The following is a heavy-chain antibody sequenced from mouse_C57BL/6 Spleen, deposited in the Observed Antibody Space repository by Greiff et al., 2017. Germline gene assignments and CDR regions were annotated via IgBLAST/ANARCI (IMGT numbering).Heavy chain of an antibody. CDR2: IDPSDSET. V-gene: IGHV1-52*01. CDR3: ARGGTTVVAEGNYAMDD. CDR1: GYTFTSYW. Sequence: QVQLQQPGAELVRPGSSVKLSCKASGYTFTSYWMHWVKQRPIQGLEWIGNIDPSDSETHYNQKFKDKATLTVDKSSSTAYMQLSSLTSEDSAVYYCARGGTTVVAEGNYAMDDWGQGTSVTVSS. J-gene: IGHJ4*01. D-gene: IGHD1-1*01.